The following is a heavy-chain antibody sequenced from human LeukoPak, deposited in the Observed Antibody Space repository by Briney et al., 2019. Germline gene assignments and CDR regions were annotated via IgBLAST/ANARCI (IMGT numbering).Heavy chain of an antibody. J-gene: IGHJ6*03. CDR1: GGSISSSSYY. CDR3: ARGGGISHYYYYMDV. V-gene: IGHV4-39*07. Sequence: SETLSLTCTVSGGSISSSSYYWGWIRQPPGKGLECIGSIYYSGSTYYNPSLKSRVTISIDTSKNQFSLKLSSVTAADTAVYYCARGGGISHYYYYMDVWGKGTTVTISS. CDR2: IYYSGST. D-gene: IGHD6-13*01.